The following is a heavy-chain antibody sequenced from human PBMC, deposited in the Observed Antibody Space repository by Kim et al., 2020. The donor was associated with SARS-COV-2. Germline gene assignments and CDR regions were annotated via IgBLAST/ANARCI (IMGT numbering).Heavy chain of an antibody. V-gene: IGHV4-34*01. Sequence: SETLSLTCAVYGGSFSGYYWSWIRQPPGKGLEWIGEINHSGSTNYNPSLKSRVTISVDTSKNQFSLKLSSVTAADTAVYYCARGRPSCSGGSCYSKYYYYYYGMDVWGQGTTVTVSS. CDR1: GGSFSGYY. CDR3: ARGRPSCSGGSCYSKYYYYYYGMDV. J-gene: IGHJ6*02. D-gene: IGHD2-15*01. CDR2: INHSGST.